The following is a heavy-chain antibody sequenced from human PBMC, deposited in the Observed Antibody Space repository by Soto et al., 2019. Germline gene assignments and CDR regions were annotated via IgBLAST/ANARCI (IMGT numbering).Heavy chain of an antibody. CDR3: AADRDVVVISASYYYGMDV. V-gene: IGHV1-58*02. CDR2: IVVGSGNT. CDR1: GFTFTSSA. J-gene: IGHJ6*02. D-gene: IGHD3-22*01. Sequence: SGKVSSKAPGFTFTSSAMQGVLQARGQRLEWIGWIVVGSGNTNYAQKFQERVTITRDMSTSTAYMELSSLRSEDPAVYYCAADRDVVVISASYYYGMDVWG.